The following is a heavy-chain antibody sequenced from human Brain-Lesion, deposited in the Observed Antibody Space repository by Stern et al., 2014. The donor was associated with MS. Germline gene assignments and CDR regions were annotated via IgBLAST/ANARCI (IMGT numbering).Heavy chain of an antibody. CDR1: GYIFTGYY. J-gene: IGHJ6*02. CDR2: VNPNTGGT. CDR3: ARDQRGITIFGVVTDYYSLGMDD. D-gene: IGHD3-3*01. V-gene: IGHV1-2*02. Sequence: VQLEESGAEVKKPGASVKVSCKTSGYIFTGYYIHWVRQAPGQGLEWMAWVNPNTGGTKYAQTFPGRVTMSRDTSLSTAYVELRSMTSDATAVYYCARDQRGITIFGVVTDYYSLGMDDWGQGTTVTVSS.